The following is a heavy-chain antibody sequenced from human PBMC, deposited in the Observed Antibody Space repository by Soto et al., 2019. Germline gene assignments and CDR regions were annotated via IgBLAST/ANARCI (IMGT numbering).Heavy chain of an antibody. CDR1: GGSIRGYY. CDR2: IYYSGGT. V-gene: IGHV4-59*08. Sequence: SETLSLTCTVSGGSIRGYYWSWIRQPPGKGLEWIGYIYYSGGTNYNPSLKSRVTISADTSKNQFSLKLSSVTAADTAVYYCASSGGAGTWDWFDSWGQGTLVTVSS. J-gene: IGHJ5*01. D-gene: IGHD6-19*01. CDR3: ASSGGAGTWDWFDS.